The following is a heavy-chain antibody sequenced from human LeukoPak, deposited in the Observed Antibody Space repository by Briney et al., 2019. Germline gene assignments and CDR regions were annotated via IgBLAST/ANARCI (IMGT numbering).Heavy chain of an antibody. CDR1: GFTFSSYV. V-gene: IGHV3-23*01. CDR3: AKGSYYDSSGSFYFDY. J-gene: IGHJ4*02. Sequence: PGGSLRLSCAASGFTFSSYVMSWARQAPGKGLEWVSAISDSGGSTYYADSVKGRFTISRDNSKNTLYLQMNSLRAEDTAVYYCAKGSYYDSSGSFYFDYWGQGTLVTVSS. CDR2: ISDSGGST. D-gene: IGHD3-22*01.